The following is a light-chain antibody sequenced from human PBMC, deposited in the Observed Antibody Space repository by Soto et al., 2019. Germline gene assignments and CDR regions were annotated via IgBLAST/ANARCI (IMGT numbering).Light chain of an antibody. Sequence: EIVLTQSPATLSLSPGERAILSCRASQSVSSYLAWYQQKPGQAPRLLIYDASNRATGIPARFSGSGSGTEFTLTISSLEPEDFAVYYCQQRSNWPLTFGPGTKVDIK. CDR2: DAS. V-gene: IGKV3-11*01. CDR3: QQRSNWPLT. J-gene: IGKJ3*01. CDR1: QSVSSY.